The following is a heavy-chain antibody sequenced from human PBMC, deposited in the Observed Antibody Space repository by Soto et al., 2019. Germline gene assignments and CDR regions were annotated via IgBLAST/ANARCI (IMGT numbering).Heavy chain of an antibody. Sequence: QVQLVESGGGVVQPGRSLRLSCAASGFTFSSYGMHWVRQAPGKGLEWVAVIWYDGSNKYYADSVKGRFTISRDNSKNTLYLQMNSLRAEDTAVYYCARDSGLGGYSYGNFDYWCQGTLVTVSS. CDR1: GFTFSSYG. J-gene: IGHJ4*02. CDR3: ARDSGLGGYSYGNFDY. CDR2: IWYDGSNK. V-gene: IGHV3-33*01. D-gene: IGHD5-18*01.